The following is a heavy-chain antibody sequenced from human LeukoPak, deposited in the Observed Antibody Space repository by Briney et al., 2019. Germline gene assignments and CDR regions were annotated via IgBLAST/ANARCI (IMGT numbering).Heavy chain of an antibody. CDR3: ARGKVVRGVIDY. V-gene: IGHV3-11*04. CDR1: GFTFSDYY. CDR2: ISNSGGKTI. D-gene: IGHD3-10*01. J-gene: IGHJ4*02. Sequence: PGGSLRLSCAASGFTFSDYYMSWIRQAPGKGLEWVSYISNSGGKTIYYADSVKGRFTISRDDAKNSLYLHMNSLRAEDTAVYYCARGKVVRGVIDYWGQGTLVTVSS.